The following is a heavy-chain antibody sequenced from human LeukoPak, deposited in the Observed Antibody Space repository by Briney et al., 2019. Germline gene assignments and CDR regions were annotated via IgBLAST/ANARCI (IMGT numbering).Heavy chain of an antibody. CDR2: IIPIFGTA. CDR1: GGTFSSYA. Sequence: SVKVPCKASGGTFSSYAISWVRQAPGQGLEWMGGIIPIFGTANYAQKFQGRVTITADESTSTAYMELSSLRSEDTAVYYCASNGSPSAEYFQHWGQGTLVTVSS. J-gene: IGHJ1*01. V-gene: IGHV1-69*01. D-gene: IGHD2-8*01. CDR3: ASNGSPSAEYFQH.